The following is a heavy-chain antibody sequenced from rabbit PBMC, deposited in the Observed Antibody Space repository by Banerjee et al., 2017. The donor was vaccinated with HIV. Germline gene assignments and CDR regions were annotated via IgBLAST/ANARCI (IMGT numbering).Heavy chain of an antibody. J-gene: IGHJ4*01. D-gene: IGHD1-1*01. CDR2: IDPVFGST. CDR1: GFDFSSYG. CDR3: VRAVVVIMDWMYYFNL. Sequence: QEQLVESGGGLVQPGGSLKLSCKASGFDFSSYGVSWVRQAPGKGLEWIGYIDPVFGSTYYASWVNGRFTISSHNAQNTLYLQLNSLTAADTATYFCVRAVVVIMDWMYYFNLWGPGTLVTVS. V-gene: IGHV1S47*01.